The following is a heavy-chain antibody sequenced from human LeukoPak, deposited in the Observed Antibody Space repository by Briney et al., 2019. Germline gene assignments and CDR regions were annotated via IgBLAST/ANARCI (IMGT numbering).Heavy chain of an antibody. CDR1: GGSITSYY. D-gene: IGHD1-26*01. CDR3: ARAYRSGSAYFFDY. J-gene: IGHJ4*02. V-gene: IGHV4-59*08. Sequence: SETLSLTCTVSGGSITSYYWSWIRQPPGKGLEWIGYIYYSGSTNYNPSLKSRVTISVDTSKNQFSLKLGSVTAADTAVYYCARAYRSGSAYFFDYWGQGTLVTVSS. CDR2: IYYSGST.